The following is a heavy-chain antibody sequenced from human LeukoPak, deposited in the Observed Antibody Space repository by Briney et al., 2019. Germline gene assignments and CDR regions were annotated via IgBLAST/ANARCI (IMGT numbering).Heavy chain of an antibody. CDR3: AISPQNYFDY. CDR2: IRYDGSNK. Sequence: PAGSLRLSCAASGFTISSYGMHWVRQAPGKGMAWVAFIRYDGSNKYYADSVKGRFTISRDNSKNTLYLQMNSLRAEDTAVYYCAISPQNYFDYWGQGTLVTVSS. V-gene: IGHV3-30*02. CDR1: GFTISSYG. J-gene: IGHJ4*02.